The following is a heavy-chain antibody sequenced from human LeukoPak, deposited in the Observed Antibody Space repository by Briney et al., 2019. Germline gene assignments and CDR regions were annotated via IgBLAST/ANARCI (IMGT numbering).Heavy chain of an antibody. CDR1: GFTFDTYG. CDR3: AKDFNIVDAFDM. D-gene: IGHD1-26*01. Sequence: PGGSLRLSCVGSGFTFDTYGMSWVRQAPGQGLEWVSGIGAKGLGTSYAASVKGRFTISRDNSKKTLSLHTDSLRAEDTAIYYCAKDFNIVDAFDMWGLGSTVIVSS. CDR2: IGAKGLGT. J-gene: IGHJ3*02. V-gene: IGHV3-23*01.